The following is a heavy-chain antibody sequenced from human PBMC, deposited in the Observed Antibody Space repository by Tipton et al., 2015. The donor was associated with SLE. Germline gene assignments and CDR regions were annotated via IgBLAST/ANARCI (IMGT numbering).Heavy chain of an antibody. V-gene: IGHV3-7*01. Sequence: SLRLSCAASGFTFSSYWMSWVRQAPGKGLEWVANIKQDGSEKYYVDSAKGRFTISRDNAKNSLYLQMNSLRAEDTAVYYCARVKVGATRKGGFDYWGQGTLVTVSS. CDR3: ARVKVGATRKGGFDY. J-gene: IGHJ4*02. CDR2: IKQDGSEK. CDR1: GFTFSSYW. D-gene: IGHD1-26*01.